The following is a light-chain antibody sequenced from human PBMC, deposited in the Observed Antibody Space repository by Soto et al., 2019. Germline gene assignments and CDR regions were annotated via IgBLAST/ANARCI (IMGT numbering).Light chain of an antibody. Sequence: EIGLTQSLGTLSLSPGERSTLSCRASQSVSNSYLAWYQQKPGRAPRLLIYGASSRATDIPDRFSGSGSGTDFTLTISRLEPVDSAVYYCQQYGSLPTTFGQGTKVEIK. V-gene: IGKV3-20*01. CDR3: QQYGSLPTT. CDR2: GAS. J-gene: IGKJ1*01. CDR1: QSVSNSY.